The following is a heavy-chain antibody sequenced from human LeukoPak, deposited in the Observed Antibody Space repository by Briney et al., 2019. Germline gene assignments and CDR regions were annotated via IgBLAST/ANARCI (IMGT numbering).Heavy chain of an antibody. CDR1: GYSISSGYY. V-gene: IGHV4-38-2*02. J-gene: IGHJ4*02. D-gene: IGHD2-15*01. CDR2: IHHSGST. CDR3: ARDRGPYCSGGSCYYFDY. Sequence: SETLSLTCTVSGYSISSGYYWGWIRQPPGKGLEWIGNIHHSGSTYYNPSLKSRVTISVDTSKNQFSLKLSSVTAADTALYYCARDRGPYCSGGSCYYFDYWGQGTLVTVSS.